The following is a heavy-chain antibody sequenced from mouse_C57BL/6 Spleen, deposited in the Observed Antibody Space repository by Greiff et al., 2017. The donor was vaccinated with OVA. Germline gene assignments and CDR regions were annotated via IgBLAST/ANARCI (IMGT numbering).Heavy chain of an antibody. CDR2: ISYDGSN. V-gene: IGHV3-6*01. D-gene: IGHD1-3*01. J-gene: IGHJ2*01. Sequence: EVKLQESGPGLVKHSQSLSLTCSVTGYSITSGYYWNWIRQFPGNKLEWMGYISYDGSNNYNPSLKNRISITRDTSKNQFFLKLNSVTTEDTATYYCARAKDYFDYWGQGTTLTVSS. CDR3: ARAKDYFDY. CDR1: GYSITSGYY.